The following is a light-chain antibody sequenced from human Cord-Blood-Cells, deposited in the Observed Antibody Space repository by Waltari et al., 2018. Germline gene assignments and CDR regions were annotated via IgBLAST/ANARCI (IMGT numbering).Light chain of an antibody. CDR2: KAS. CDR3: QQYNSYST. V-gene: IGKV1-5*03. Sequence: DIQMTQSPSTLSASVGDKVTITCRASQSISRWFAWYQQKPGKAPKLLIYKASSLESGVPSRFSGSGSGTEFTLTISSLQPDDFATYYCQQYNSYSTFGQGTKVEIK. CDR1: QSISRW. J-gene: IGKJ1*01.